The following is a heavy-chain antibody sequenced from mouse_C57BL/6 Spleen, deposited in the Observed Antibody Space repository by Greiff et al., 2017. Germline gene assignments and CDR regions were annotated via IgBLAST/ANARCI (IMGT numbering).Heavy chain of an antibody. V-gene: IGHV1-61*01. CDR3: ARSGVDYCGSSLGYFDY. Sequence: QVQLQQPGAELVRPGSSVKLSCKASGYTFTSYWMDWVKQRPGQGLEWIGNIYPSDSETHYNQKFKDKATLTVDKSSSTAYMQLSSLTSEDSAVYYCARSGVDYCGSSLGYFDYWGQGTTLTVSS. D-gene: IGHD1-1*01. CDR2: IYPSDSET. CDR1: GYTFTSYW. J-gene: IGHJ2*01.